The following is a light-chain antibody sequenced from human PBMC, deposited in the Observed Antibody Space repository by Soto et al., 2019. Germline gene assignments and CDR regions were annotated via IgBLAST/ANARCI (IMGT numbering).Light chain of an antibody. CDR3: QQYGSSPLYT. CDR1: QGVSSSD. V-gene: IGKV3-20*01. J-gene: IGKJ2*01. Sequence: EMVLTQSPGTLALSPGDRATLSCRASQGVSSSDFAWYQQKAAQAPSLLIYGAPSRAPCIPARCSGSGAGADFTLTISSLEPEDFAVYYCQQYGSSPLYTFGQGTKLEI. CDR2: GAP.